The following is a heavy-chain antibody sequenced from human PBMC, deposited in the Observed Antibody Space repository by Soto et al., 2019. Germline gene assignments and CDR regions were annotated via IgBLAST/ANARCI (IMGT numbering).Heavy chain of an antibody. CDR1: GFTFSSYG. J-gene: IGHJ3*02. V-gene: IGHV3-30*18. CDR3: AKGAYPGTAAPDRFAFDI. D-gene: IGHD6-25*01. CDR2: ISDDGNYK. Sequence: GGSLRLSCAASGFTFSSYGMHWVRQAPGKGPDWVAVISDDGNYKYYAESVKGRFTISRENFKNTLYLQLNSLRLEDSAVYFCAKGAYPGTAAPDRFAFDIWGQGTMVTVSS.